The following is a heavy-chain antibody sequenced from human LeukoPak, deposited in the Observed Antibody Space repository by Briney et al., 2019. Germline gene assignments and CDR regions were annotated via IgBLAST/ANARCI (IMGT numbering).Heavy chain of an antibody. CDR2: ISSSGST. V-gene: IGHV4-61*02. CDR3: ARGSVAAAPYNWFDP. Sequence: SETLSLTCTVSGDSISSGDYYWSWIRQPAGKGLEWIGRISSSGSTNYNPSLKSRVTISVDTSKNQFSLKLSSVTAADTAVYYCARGSVAAAPYNWFDPWGQGTLVTVSS. J-gene: IGHJ5*02. D-gene: IGHD6-25*01. CDR1: GDSISSGDYY.